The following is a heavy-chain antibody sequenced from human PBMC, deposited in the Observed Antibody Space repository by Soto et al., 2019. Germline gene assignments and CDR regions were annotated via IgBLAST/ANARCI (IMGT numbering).Heavy chain of an antibody. D-gene: IGHD2-8*01. Sequence: SETLSLTCTVSGGSVRNYYWSWIRQAPGKGLEWIGHRYYSGNINYNPSLKSRVTILVDTSKNQFSLSLNSVTAADTAVYYCARGVGPNTGVRIYGVDVWGQGTTVTV. V-gene: IGHV4-59*02. J-gene: IGHJ6*02. CDR3: ARGVGPNTGVRIYGVDV. CDR1: GGSVRNYY. CDR2: RYYSGNI.